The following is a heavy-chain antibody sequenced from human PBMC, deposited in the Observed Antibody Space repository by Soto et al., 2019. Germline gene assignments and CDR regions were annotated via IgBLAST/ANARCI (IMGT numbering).Heavy chain of an antibody. V-gene: IGHV1-2*02. Sequence: QVQPVQSGAEVKKPGASVKISCKASGHTFTGYYIHWVRQNPGQGLEWMGWINHNSGGTDYGQKFQGRVTMNSDTPISPVYMELTRLRSAETDVYYCASGKAIDAEIYNWFEPWGQVTLVTVSS. CDR3: ASGKAIDAEIYNWFEP. D-gene: IGHD2-2*01. CDR2: INHNSGGT. J-gene: IGHJ5*02. CDR1: GHTFTGYY.